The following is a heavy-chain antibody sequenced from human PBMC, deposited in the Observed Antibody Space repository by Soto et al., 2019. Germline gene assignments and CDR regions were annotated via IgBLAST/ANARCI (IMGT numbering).Heavy chain of an antibody. J-gene: IGHJ4*01. V-gene: IGHV3-11*03. CDR2: TSHNGDST. CDR3: AAVRGGVVPGLFEY. Sequence: PGGSLRLSCEVSGLTISDFYMSWIRQAPGKGLEWVSYTSHNGDSTNYADSVKGRFTISRDNAKNSLYLQMNRLRVEDTALYYCAAVRGGVVPGLFEYWGQGILVTVSS. CDR1: GLTISDFY. D-gene: IGHD3-16*01.